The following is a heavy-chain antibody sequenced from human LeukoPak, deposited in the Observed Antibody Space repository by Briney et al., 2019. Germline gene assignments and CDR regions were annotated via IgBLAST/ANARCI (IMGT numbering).Heavy chain of an antibody. CDR1: GGSISSSSYY. Sequence: PSETLSLTCTVSGGSISSSSYYWGWIRQPPGKGLEWIGSIYYSGSTNDNPSLKSRVTISVDTSKNQFSLKLSSVTAADTAVYYCARPLYYGSGQPYNWFDPWGQGTLVTVSS. CDR3: ARPLYYGSGQPYNWFDP. CDR2: IYYSGST. V-gene: IGHV4-39*07. D-gene: IGHD3-10*01. J-gene: IGHJ5*02.